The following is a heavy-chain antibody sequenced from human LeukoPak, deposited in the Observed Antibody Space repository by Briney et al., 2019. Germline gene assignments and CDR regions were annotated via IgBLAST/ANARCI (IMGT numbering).Heavy chain of an antibody. CDR3: ARISSSTSLDSSNWFDP. J-gene: IGHJ5*02. CDR2: INPNSGGT. Sequence: ASVKVSCKASGYTFTGYYMHWVRQAPGQGLEWMGWINPNSGGTNYAQKFQGRVTMTRDTSISTAYMELSRLRSDDTAVYYCARISSSTSLDSSNWFDPWGQGTLVTVSS. V-gene: IGHV1-2*02. D-gene: IGHD2-2*01. CDR1: GYTFTGYY.